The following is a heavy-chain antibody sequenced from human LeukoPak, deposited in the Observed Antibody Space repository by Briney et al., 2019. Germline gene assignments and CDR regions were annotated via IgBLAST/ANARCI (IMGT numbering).Heavy chain of an antibody. CDR3: ARGYDFWSGYYDY. J-gene: IGHJ4*02. CDR2: IIPIFGTA. V-gene: IGHV1-69*13. D-gene: IGHD3-3*01. CDR1: GYTFTSNY. Sequence: SVKVSCKASGYTFTSNYIHWVRQAPGQGLEWMGGIIPIFGTANYAQKFQGRVTITADESTSTAYMELSSLRSEDTAVYYCARGYDFWSGYYDYWGQGTLVTVSS.